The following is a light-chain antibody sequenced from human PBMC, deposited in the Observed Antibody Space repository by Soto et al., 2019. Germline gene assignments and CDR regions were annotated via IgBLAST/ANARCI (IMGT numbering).Light chain of an antibody. V-gene: IGKV3-20*01. CDR2: GAS. Sequence: EIVLTQSPGTLSLSPGERATLSCRASQSVSSSYLAWYQQKPGQAPRLLIYGASSRATGIPDSFSGSGSVTDLTLTIIILEPEEFAVNYCEQYGSSPLFTFGPGTKVDIK. CDR1: QSVSSSY. J-gene: IGKJ3*01. CDR3: EQYGSSPLFT.